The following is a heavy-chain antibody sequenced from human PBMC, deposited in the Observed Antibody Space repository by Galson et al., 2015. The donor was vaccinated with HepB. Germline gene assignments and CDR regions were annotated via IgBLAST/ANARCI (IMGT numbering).Heavy chain of an antibody. CDR2: IRYDGREK. CDR1: GFTLGTYG. V-gene: IGHV3-33*01. CDR3: ARDRNDYFDY. Sequence: SLRLSCAASGFTLGTYGMHWVRQTPGKGLEWAAVIRYDGREKYYADSVKGRFTISRDNSKNTLYLQMNSLRAEDTAVYYCARDRNDYFDYWGQGTLVTVSS. J-gene: IGHJ4*02.